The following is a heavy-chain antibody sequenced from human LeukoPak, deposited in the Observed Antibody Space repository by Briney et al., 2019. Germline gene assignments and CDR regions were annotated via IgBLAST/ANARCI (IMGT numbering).Heavy chain of an antibody. CDR2: ISADNGNT. CDR3: ARVDILSGYYFFDS. V-gene: IGHV1-18*04. D-gene: IGHD3-9*01. CDR1: GYTFTSYG. J-gene: IGHJ4*02. Sequence: ASVKVSCKASGYTFTSYGISWVRQAPGQGLEWRGWISADNGNTYYTQNFQGRVSMTTDTSTSTAYMEVRSLRSDDTAVFYCARVDILSGYYFFDSWGQGTLVAVSS.